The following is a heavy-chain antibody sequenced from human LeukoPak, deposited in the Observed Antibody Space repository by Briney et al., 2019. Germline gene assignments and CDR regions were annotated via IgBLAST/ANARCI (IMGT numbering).Heavy chain of an antibody. D-gene: IGHD2-2*01. J-gene: IGHJ5*02. CDR1: GFTFSSYS. V-gene: IGHV3-48*02. Sequence: PGGSPRLSCAASGFTFSSYSMNWVRQAPGKGLEWVSYISSSSSTIYYAESVKGRFTISRDNAKNSLYLQMNSLRDEDTAVYYCARDSVSTYQNWFDPWGQGTLVTVSS. CDR2: ISSSSSTI. CDR3: ARDSVSTYQNWFDP.